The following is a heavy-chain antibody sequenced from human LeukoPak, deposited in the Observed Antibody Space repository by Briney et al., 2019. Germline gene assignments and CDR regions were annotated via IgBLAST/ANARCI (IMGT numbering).Heavy chain of an antibody. CDR1: GGSIRSSSYY. V-gene: IGHV4-39*01. CDR3: AKNYYDSSAYYSDY. Sequence: SETLSLTCTGSGGSIRSSSYYWGWIRQSPGKGLEWIGKIHHSGSTYYNPSLKSRVTISVDTSKNQFSLKLSSVTAADTAEYYCAKNYYDSSAYYSDYWGQGTLVTVSS. J-gene: IGHJ4*02. D-gene: IGHD3-22*01. CDR2: IHHSGST.